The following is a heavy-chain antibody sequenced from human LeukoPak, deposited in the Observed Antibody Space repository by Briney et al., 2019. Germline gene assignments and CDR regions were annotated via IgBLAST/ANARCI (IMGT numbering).Heavy chain of an antibody. CDR3: ARVYGGNSGAYYMDV. CDR2: ISAYNGNT. D-gene: IGHD4-23*01. Sequence: ASVKVSCKASGYTFTSNGISWVRQAPGQGLEWVGWISAYNGNTNYAQKVQGRVTMTTDTSTSTAYMELRSLRSDDTAVYYCARVYGGNSGAYYMDVWGKGTTVTVSS. CDR1: GYTFTSNG. J-gene: IGHJ6*03. V-gene: IGHV1-18*01.